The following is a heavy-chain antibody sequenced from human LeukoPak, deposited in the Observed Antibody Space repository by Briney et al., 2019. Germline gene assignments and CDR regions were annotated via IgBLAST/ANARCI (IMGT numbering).Heavy chain of an antibody. D-gene: IGHD1-26*01. V-gene: IGHV3-48*01. Sequence: GGSLRLSCAASGFTFSSYSMNWVRQAPGKGLEWVSYISSSSSTIYYADSVKGRFTISRDNAKNSLYLQMNSLRAKDTAVYYCASPPLAGGDAFDIWGQGTMVTVSS. CDR1: GFTFSSYS. CDR3: ASPPLAGGDAFDI. CDR2: ISSSSSTI. J-gene: IGHJ3*02.